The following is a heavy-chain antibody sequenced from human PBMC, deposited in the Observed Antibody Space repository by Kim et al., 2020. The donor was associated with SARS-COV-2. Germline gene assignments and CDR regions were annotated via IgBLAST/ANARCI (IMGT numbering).Heavy chain of an antibody. J-gene: IGHJ4*02. D-gene: IGHD1-26*01. CDR2: VNNDMTEM. Sequence: GGSLRPSCAASGFVFTNYWMHWVRQTPGKGFEWLLRVNNDMTEMSYAGFVKGRFTVSRDNAKDTLYLQMDSLTVEDTAIYYCARAAITGASFFANWGQG. CDR3: ARAAITGASFFAN. CDR1: GFVFTNYW. V-gene: IGHV3-74*01.